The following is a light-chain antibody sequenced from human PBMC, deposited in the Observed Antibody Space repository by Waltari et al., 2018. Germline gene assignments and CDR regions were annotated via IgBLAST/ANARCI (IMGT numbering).Light chain of an antibody. CDR3: QQSKQSPPVT. CDR1: QTISSQ. CDR2: GAS. J-gene: IGKJ3*01. V-gene: IGKV3-15*01. Sequence: EIVMTQSPATLSVSPGERATLSRRASQTISSQLAWYPQKPGQGPRLLIYGASTSATGTPARFIGSGSGTEFTLTICSLQSEDFAVYFCQQSKQSPPVTFGPAPKVDIK.